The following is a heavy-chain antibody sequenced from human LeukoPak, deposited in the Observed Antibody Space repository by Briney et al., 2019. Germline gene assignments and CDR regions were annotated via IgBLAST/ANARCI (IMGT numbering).Heavy chain of an antibody. CDR1: GFTFSSYA. D-gene: IGHD3-10*01. CDR2: ISGGGGST. J-gene: IGHJ4*02. V-gene: IGHV3-23*01. Sequence: GGSLRLSCTASGFTFSSYAMSWVRQAPGKGLEWVSSISGGGGSTYYADSVKGRFTISRDNSKNTLYLQMNSLRAEDTAVYYCAKDRMVRGVLDYWGQGTLVTVSS. CDR3: AKDRMVRGVLDY.